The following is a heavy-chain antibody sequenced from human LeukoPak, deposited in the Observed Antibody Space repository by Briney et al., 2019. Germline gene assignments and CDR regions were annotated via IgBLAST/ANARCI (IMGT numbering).Heavy chain of an antibody. J-gene: IGHJ3*02. CDR2: ISGSGGST. CDR3: AKDRRAYDSTSSDAFDI. CDR1: GFTFSSYA. D-gene: IGHD3-22*01. Sequence: GGSLRLSCAASGFTFSSYAMSWVRQAPGKGLEWVSAISGSGGSTYYADSVKGRFTISRDNSKNTLYLQMNSLRAEDTAVYYCAKDRRAYDSTSSDAFDIWGQGTMVTVSS. V-gene: IGHV3-23*01.